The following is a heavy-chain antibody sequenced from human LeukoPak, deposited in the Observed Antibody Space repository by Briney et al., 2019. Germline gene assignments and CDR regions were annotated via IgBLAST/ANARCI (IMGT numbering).Heavy chain of an antibody. CDR2: IYHSGST. J-gene: IGHJ3*02. D-gene: IGHD3-9*01. Sequence: ASETLSLTCTVSGGSISSGGYYWSWIRQPPGKGLEWIGYIYHSGSTYYNPSLKSRVTISVDRSKNQFSLKLSSVTAADTAVYYCARNYDILTGSDAFDIWGQGTMVTVSS. V-gene: IGHV4-30-2*01. CDR3: ARNYDILTGSDAFDI. CDR1: GGSISSGGYY.